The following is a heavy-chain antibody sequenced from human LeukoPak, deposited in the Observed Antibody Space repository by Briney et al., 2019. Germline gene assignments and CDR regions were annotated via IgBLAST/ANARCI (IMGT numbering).Heavy chain of an antibody. Sequence: GGSLRLSCEASGFNFHNFAMHWVRQAPGKGLEWVAVISNDERNKYYTDSVKGRFTISRDNSKSTVYLQMNSLRPEDTAVYYCARPSPPGDGYNPCDYWGPGALVIVAS. J-gene: IGHJ4*02. CDR3: ARPSPPGDGYNPCDY. CDR1: GFNFHNFA. V-gene: IGHV3-30*04. CDR2: ISNDERNK. D-gene: IGHD5-24*01.